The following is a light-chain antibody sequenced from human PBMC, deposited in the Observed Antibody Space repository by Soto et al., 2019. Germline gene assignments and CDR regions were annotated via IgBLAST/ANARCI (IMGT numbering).Light chain of an antibody. CDR1: QSISNW. CDR2: DAS. CDR3: QQFNTYPET. J-gene: IGKJ1*01. Sequence: DIQMTQSPSTLSASVGDRVTITCRASQSISNWLAWYQQKPGKVPKVLIYDASSLQSGVPSRFSGSGSGTEFTLTITSLQPDEFATYYCQQFNTYPETFGQGTKVEL. V-gene: IGKV1-5*01.